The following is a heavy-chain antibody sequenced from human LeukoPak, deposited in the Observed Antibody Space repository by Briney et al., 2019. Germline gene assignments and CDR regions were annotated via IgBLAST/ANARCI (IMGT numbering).Heavy chain of an antibody. CDR1: GYTFTSYY. V-gene: IGHV1-46*01. J-gene: IGHJ4*02. CDR3: ARVIRESPDY. D-gene: IGHD3-10*01. Sequence: ASVKVSCKASGYTFTSYYMHWVRQAPGQGLEWMGIINPSGGSTSYAQKFQGRVTISVDTSKNQFSLKLSSVTAADTAVYYCARVIRESPDYWGQGTLVTVSS. CDR2: INPSGGST.